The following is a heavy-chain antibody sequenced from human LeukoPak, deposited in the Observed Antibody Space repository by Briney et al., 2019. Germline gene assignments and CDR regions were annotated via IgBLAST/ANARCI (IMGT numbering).Heavy chain of an antibody. CDR2: ISSSGSTI. CDR1: GLTFSDYY. J-gene: IGHJ4*02. CDR3: ARQYQLLWPLDY. D-gene: IGHD2-2*01. V-gene: IGHV3-11*01. Sequence: GGSLRLSCAASGLTFSDYYMSWIRQAPGKGLEWVSYISSSGSTIYYADSVKGRFTISRDNAKNSLYLQMNSLRAEDTAVYYCARQYQLLWPLDYWGQGTLVTVSS.